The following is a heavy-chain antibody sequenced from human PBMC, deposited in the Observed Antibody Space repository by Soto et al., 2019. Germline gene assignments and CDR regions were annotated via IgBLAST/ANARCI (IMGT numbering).Heavy chain of an antibody. CDR3: ARGEYYDFWSGYYTEDY. J-gene: IGHJ4*02. CDR2: ISSSSSTI. V-gene: IGHV3-48*02. CDR1: GFTFSSYS. D-gene: IGHD3-3*01. Sequence: GGSLRLSCAASGFTFSSYSMNWVRQAPGKGLEWVSYISSSSSTIYYADSVKGRFTISRDNAKNSLYLQMNSLRDEDTAVYYCARGEYYDFWSGYYTEDYWGQGTLGTVSS.